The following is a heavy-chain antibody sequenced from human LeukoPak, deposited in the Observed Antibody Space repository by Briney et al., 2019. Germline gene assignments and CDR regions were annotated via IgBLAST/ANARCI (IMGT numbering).Heavy chain of an antibody. CDR2: ISSSSTYI. Sequence: VTPGGSLRLSCAASGFTFSTYSMTWVRQAPGKGPEWVSSISSSSTYIHYADSVKGRFTISRDNAKNSLYLQMNSLRAEDTAVYYCARERSMSTFGGVMNYWGQGTLVTVSS. CDR1: GFTFSTYS. J-gene: IGHJ4*02. CDR3: ARERSMSTFGGVMNY. V-gene: IGHV3-21*06. D-gene: IGHD3-16*01.